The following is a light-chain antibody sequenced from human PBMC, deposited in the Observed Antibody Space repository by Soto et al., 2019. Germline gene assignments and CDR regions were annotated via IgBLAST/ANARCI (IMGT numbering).Light chain of an antibody. J-gene: IGKJ4*02. CDR2: VAS. CDR3: QQYNVWPLT. V-gene: IGKV3-15*01. Sequence: ERVMTQSPATLSVSPGERATLSCRASQSVSSNLAWYQQKPGQTPKLLIYVASTRATGIPARFSGSGSGTEFNLNISSLQSEDLAVYYCQQYNVWPLTFGGGTKVEFK. CDR1: QSVSSN.